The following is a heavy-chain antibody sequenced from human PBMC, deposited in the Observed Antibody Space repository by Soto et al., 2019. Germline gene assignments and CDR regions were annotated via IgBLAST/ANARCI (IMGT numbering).Heavy chain of an antibody. Sequence: PSETLSLTCTVSGGSVSNSSHYWTWIRQPPGKGLEWIGSIYHSGSTYYNASLKSRVTISVDTSKNQFSLKLTSVTDADTAVYYCASGIDFYYAMDVWGQGTTVTVSS. V-gene: IGHV4-39*07. J-gene: IGHJ6*01. CDR1: GGSVSNSSHY. CDR2: IYHSGST. CDR3: ASGIDFYYAMDV.